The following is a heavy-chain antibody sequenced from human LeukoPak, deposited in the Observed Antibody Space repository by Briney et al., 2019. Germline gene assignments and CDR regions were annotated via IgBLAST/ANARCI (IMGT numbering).Heavy chain of an antibody. J-gene: IGHJ4*02. CDR1: GGSISSGGYY. V-gene: IGHV4-30-2*01. CDR2: IYHSGST. CDR3: ARDLGTVTMVQGLDH. Sequence: SQTLSLTCTVSGGSISSGGYYWSWIRQPPGKGLEWIGYIYHSGSTYYNPSLKSRVTISVDRSKNQFSLKVTSVTAADTAVYYCARDLGTVTMVQGLDHWGQGTLVTVSS. D-gene: IGHD3-10*01.